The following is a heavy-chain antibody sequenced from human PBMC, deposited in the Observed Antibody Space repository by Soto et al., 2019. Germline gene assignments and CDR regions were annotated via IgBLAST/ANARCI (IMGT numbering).Heavy chain of an antibody. CDR2: ISSSSSTI. CDR1: GFTFSSYS. D-gene: IGHD2-2*01. Sequence: HPGGSLRLSCAASGFTFSSYSMNWVRQAPGKGLEWVSYISSSSSTIYYADSVKGRFTISRDNAKNSLYLQMNSLRAEDTAVYYCAVVPAANGHYGMDVWGQGTTVTVSS. V-gene: IGHV3-48*01. CDR3: AVVPAANGHYGMDV. J-gene: IGHJ6*02.